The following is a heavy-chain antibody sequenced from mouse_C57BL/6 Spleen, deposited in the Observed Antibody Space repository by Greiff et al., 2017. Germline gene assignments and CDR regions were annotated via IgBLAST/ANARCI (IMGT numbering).Heavy chain of an antibody. CDR1: GFTFTDYY. D-gene: IGHD2-5*01. CDR3: ARPSYYSNYRGAYAMDY. V-gene: IGHV7-3*01. J-gene: IGHJ4*01. CDR2: IRNKANGYTT. Sequence: EVHLVESGGGLVQPGGSLSLSCAASGFTFTDYYMSWVRQPPGKALEWLGFIRNKANGYTTEYSASVKGRFTISRDNSQSILYLQMNALRAEDSATYYCARPSYYSNYRGAYAMDYWGQGTSVTVSS.